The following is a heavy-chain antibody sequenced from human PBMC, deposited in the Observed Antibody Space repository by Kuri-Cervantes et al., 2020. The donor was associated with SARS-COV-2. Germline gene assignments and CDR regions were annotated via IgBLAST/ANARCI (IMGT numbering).Heavy chain of an antibody. V-gene: IGHV3-23*01. J-gene: IGHJ6*03. D-gene: IGHD6-19*01. CDR2: ISDSGDST. CDR3: AEDQLEQWLVYYYYMDV. CDR1: GFTFSSYA. Sequence: LSLTCAASGFTFSSYAMSWVRQAPGQGLEWVSGISDSGDSTNYADSVKGRFTISRDNSKNTVYLEMDSLRADDTAVYYCAEDQLEQWLVYYYYMDVWGKGTTVTVSS.